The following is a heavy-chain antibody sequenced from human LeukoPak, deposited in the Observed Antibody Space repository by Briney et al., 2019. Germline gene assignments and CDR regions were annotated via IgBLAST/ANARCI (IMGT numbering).Heavy chain of an antibody. CDR2: IWHDGRNK. CDR1: GFTFCSYG. V-gene: IGHV3-33*01. Sequence: PGRSLRLSCAVTGFTFCSYGRHWVRQAPGKGLAWVAVIWHDGRNKYYADSVKGRFTISRDNSKNTMYLQMSSLRADDTAVYYCARDRGSIDPIDYWGQGTLVTVSS. CDR3: ARDRGSIDPIDY. D-gene: IGHD2-15*01. J-gene: IGHJ4*02.